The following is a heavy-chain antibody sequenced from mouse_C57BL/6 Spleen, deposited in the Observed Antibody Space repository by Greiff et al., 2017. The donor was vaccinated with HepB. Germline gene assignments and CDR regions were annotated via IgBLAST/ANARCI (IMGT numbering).Heavy chain of an antibody. D-gene: IGHD2-4*01. J-gene: IGHJ3*01. CDR1: GFTFTDYY. CDR3: ARSQIYYDYDSFAY. CDR2: IRNKANGYTT. V-gene: IGHV7-3*01. Sequence: EVKVVESGGGLVQPGGSLSLSCAASGFTFTDYYMSWVRQPPGKALEWLGFIRNKANGYTTEYSASVKGRFTISRDNSHSILYLQMNALRAEDSATYYCARSQIYYDYDSFAYWGQGTLVTVSA.